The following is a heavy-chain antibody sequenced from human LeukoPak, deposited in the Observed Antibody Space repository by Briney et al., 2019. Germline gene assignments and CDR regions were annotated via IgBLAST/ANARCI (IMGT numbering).Heavy chain of an antibody. Sequence: GASVKVSCKASGYTFTSYYMHWARQAPGQGLEWMGIINPSGGSTSYAQKFQGRVTMTRDTSTSTVYMELSSLRSEDTAVYYCARDLALLPSGSDRIWGYYYGMDVWGQGTTVTVSS. CDR2: INPSGGST. V-gene: IGHV1-46*01. D-gene: IGHD1-26*01. CDR3: ARDLALLPSGSDRIWGYYYGMDV. J-gene: IGHJ6*02. CDR1: GYTFTSYY.